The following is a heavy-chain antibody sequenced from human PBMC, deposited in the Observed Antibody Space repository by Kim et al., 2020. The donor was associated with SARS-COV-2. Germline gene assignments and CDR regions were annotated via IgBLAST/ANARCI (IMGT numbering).Heavy chain of an antibody. J-gene: IGHJ6*02. CDR1: GYTFTSYG. CDR3: ARDREDIVVVVAATPDYYGMDV. D-gene: IGHD2-15*01. CDR2: ISAYNGNT. Sequence: ASVKVSCKASGYTFTSYGISWVRQAPGQGLEWMGWISAYNGNTNYAQKLQGRVTMTTDTSTSTAYMELRSLRSDDTAVYYCARDREDIVVVVAATPDYYGMDVWGQGTTVTVSS. V-gene: IGHV1-18*04.